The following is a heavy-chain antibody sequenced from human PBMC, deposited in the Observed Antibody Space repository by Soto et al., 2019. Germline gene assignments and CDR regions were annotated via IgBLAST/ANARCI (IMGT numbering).Heavy chain of an antibody. CDR3: AGDRGSSGWYDAFDI. CDR2: ISYDGRNK. V-gene: IGHV3-30*03. Sequence: QVQLVESGGGVVQPGRSLRLSCAASGFTFSSYGMHWVRQAPGKGLEWVAVISYDGRNKYYADSVKGRFTSYRDNSKNTLNLQMNSRRAEDTAVYYCAGDRGSSGWYDAFDIWGQGTMVTVSS. J-gene: IGHJ3*02. D-gene: IGHD6-19*01. CDR1: GFTFSSYG.